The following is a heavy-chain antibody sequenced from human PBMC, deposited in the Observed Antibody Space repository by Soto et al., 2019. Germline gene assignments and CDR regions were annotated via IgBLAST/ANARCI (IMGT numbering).Heavy chain of an antibody. CDR2: VIPIFGTP. V-gene: IGHV1-69*01. CDR3: AGPHRLDSSGYYRQTYYYYGMDV. Sequence: QVQLVQSGAEVKKPGSSVNVSCKASGGTFSSYAISWVRQAPGQGLEWMGGVIPIFGTPNYAQKFQGRVTITADESTSTAYMELSSLRSEDTAVYYCAGPHRLDSSGYYRQTYYYYGMDVWGQGTTVTVSS. J-gene: IGHJ6*02. D-gene: IGHD3-22*01. CDR1: GGTFSSYA.